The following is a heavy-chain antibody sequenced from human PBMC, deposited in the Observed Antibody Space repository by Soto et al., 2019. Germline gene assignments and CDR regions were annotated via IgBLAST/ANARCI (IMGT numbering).Heavy chain of an antibody. D-gene: IGHD6-19*01. CDR1: GFTFSNYA. CDR2: ISYDGSNR. J-gene: IGHJ4*02. V-gene: IGHV3-30-3*01. CDR3: ARDLRSSGCY. Sequence: QVQLVESGGGVIQPGGSLRLSCAASGFTFSNYAMHWVRQAPGKGLEWVAFISYDGSNRYYGDSVKGRFTISRDNSKNTLFLQMNSLRGGDTAVYYCARDLRSSGCYWGQGTLVTVSP.